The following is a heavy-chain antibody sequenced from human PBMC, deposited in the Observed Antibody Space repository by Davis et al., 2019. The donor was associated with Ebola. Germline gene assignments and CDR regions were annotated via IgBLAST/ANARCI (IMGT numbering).Heavy chain of an antibody. Sequence: MPSETLSLTCTVSGGSISSSSFYWGWTRRPPGKGLEWIGTIYYSGSTYYNPSLKSRVTISVDTSKNQFSLKLSSVTAADTAVFYCARVVRGGSLDYWGQGTLVTVSS. CDR1: GGSISSSSFY. CDR2: IYYSGST. CDR3: ARVVRGGSLDY. V-gene: IGHV4-39*01. J-gene: IGHJ4*02. D-gene: IGHD1-26*01.